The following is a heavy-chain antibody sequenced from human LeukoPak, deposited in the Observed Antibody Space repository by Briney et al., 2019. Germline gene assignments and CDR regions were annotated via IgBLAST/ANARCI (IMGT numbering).Heavy chain of an antibody. Sequence: GGSLRLSCAASGFTFNTYHMNWVRQAPGKGLEWVSFIDTSGTFIRYAESVKGRFTVSRDNAKNSLYLQMDSLTAEDTAVYYCARDIPSGDRGWFDPWGQGTRVTVSS. CDR3: ARDIPSGDRGWFDP. D-gene: IGHD2-15*01. J-gene: IGHJ5*02. CDR2: IDTSGTFI. CDR1: GFTFNTYH. V-gene: IGHV3-21*01.